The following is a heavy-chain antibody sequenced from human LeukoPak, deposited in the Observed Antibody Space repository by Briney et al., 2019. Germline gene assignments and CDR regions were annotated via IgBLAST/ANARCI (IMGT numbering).Heavy chain of an antibody. J-gene: IGHJ3*02. Sequence: GASVKVSCKASGYTFTGYYMHWVRQAPGQGLEWMGWINPNSGGTNYAQKLQGRVTMTTDTSTSTAYMELRSLRSDDTAVYYCARSNVVVTAMGDAFDIWGQGTMVTVSS. CDR2: INPNSGGT. CDR3: ARSNVVVTAMGDAFDI. V-gene: IGHV1-2*02. CDR1: GYTFTGYY. D-gene: IGHD2-21*02.